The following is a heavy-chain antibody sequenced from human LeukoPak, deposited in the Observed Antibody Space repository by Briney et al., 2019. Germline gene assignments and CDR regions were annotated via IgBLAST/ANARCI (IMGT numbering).Heavy chain of an antibody. CDR3: ARGISSGYYYSIGY. CDR1: GFTFSSYW. V-gene: IGHV3-7*01. J-gene: IGHJ4*02. Sequence: GGSLRLSCAASGFTFSSYWMNWARQAPGKGLEWVASINHNGNVNYYVDSVKGRFTISRDNAKNTLYLQVNSLRAEDTAVYYCARGISSGYYYSIGYWGQGTPVTVSS. D-gene: IGHD3-22*01. CDR2: INHNGNVN.